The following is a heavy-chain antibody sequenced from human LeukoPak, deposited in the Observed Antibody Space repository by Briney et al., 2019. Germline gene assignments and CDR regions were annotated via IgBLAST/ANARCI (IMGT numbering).Heavy chain of an antibody. J-gene: IGHJ4*02. CDR3: ARGREWLSPFDY. Sequence: SVKVSCKASGGTLRSYAISWLRQAPGQGLEGMGGIIPIFGTANYAQKFQGRGTITTDESTSTAYMELSSLRSEDTAVYYCARGREWLSPFDYWGQGTLVTVSS. CDR2: IIPIFGTA. D-gene: IGHD3-3*01. CDR1: GGTLRSYA. V-gene: IGHV1-69*05.